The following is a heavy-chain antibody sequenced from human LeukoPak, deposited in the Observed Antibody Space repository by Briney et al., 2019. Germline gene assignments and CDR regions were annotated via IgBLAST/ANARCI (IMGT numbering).Heavy chain of an antibody. D-gene: IGHD2-15*01. CDR3: AEDVVVIVAAKPGI. Sequence: GGSLRLSCAASGFSFSSYWMSWVRQAPGKGLEWVSSISGSGDSIYYVDSVKGRFTISRDNSKNMLYLQMNGLRAEDTAVYYCAEDVVVIVAAKPGIWGQGTLVTVSS. CDR1: GFSFSSYW. V-gene: IGHV3-23*01. CDR2: ISGSGDSI. J-gene: IGHJ4*02.